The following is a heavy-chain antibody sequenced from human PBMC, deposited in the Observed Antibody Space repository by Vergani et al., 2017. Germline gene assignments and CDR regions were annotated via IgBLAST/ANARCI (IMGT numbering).Heavy chain of an antibody. CDR2: IYTSGST. CDR3: ARAGLAAAGTVYYYGMDV. D-gene: IGHD6-13*01. J-gene: IGHJ6*02. V-gene: IGHV4-4*07. Sequence: QVQLQESGPGLVKPSQTLSLTCTVSGGSISSYYWSWIRQPAGKGLEWIGRIYTSGSTNYNPSLKSRVTMSVDTSKNQFSLKLSSVTAADTAVYYCARAGLAAAGTVYYYGMDVWGQGTTVTVSS. CDR1: GGSISSYY.